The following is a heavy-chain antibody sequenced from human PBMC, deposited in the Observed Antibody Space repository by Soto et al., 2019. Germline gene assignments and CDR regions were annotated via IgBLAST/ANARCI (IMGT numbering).Heavy chain of an antibody. J-gene: IGHJ4*02. Sequence: GRSLRLSCAASGLNFSDHYMTWIRRAPGKGLEWLSYISTSSSYTNYADSVKGRFTISRDNAMNSLYLQMNSLRAEDTAVYYCARLRLTGYFDYWGQGTLVTVSS. V-gene: IGHV3-11*03. CDR1: GLNFSDHY. CDR2: ISTSSSYT. CDR3: ARLRLTGYFDY.